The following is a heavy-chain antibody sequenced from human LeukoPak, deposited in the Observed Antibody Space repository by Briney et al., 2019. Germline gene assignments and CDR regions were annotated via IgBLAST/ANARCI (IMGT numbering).Heavy chain of an antibody. Sequence: ASVKVSCKPFGYTFTSYYMHWVRQAPGQGLEWMGWINPHSGDTNYAHKFQGRVSMTRDTSISIAYMELSSLKSVDTAVYYCARECGSSYGSAYHWGQGTLVTVSS. D-gene: IGHD5-18*01. CDR3: ARECGSSYGSAYH. CDR1: GYTFTSYY. CDR2: INPHSGDT. V-gene: IGHV1-2*07. J-gene: IGHJ5*02.